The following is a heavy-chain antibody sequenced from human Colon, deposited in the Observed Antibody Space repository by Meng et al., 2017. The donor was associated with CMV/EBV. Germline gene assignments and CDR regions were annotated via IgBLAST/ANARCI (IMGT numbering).Heavy chain of an antibody. V-gene: IGHV1-18*01. CDR3: AREGVGRWFDP. J-gene: IGHJ5*02. D-gene: IGHD2-15*01. CDR2: ISPYRGDT. Sequence: SCKASGDSFRNYGISWVRLAPGQGLEWMGWISPYRGDTNYAQKFQGRVTMTTDTPTSTAYMELRSLRPDDTAVYYCAREGVGRWFDPWGQGTLVTVSS. CDR1: GDSFRNYG.